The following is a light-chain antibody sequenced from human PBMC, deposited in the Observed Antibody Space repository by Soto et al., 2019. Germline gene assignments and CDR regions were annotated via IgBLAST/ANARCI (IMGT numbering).Light chain of an antibody. Sequence: QSVLPQPPSVSAAPGQQVTLSCSGSSSNIGNNYVSWYQQLPGTAPKLLIYDNNKRPSGIPDRFSGSKSGTSATLGITGLQTGDEADYYCGTWDSSLSAVVFGGGTKRTVL. CDR3: GTWDSSLSAVV. J-gene: IGLJ2*01. V-gene: IGLV1-51*01. CDR2: DNN. CDR1: SSNIGNNY.